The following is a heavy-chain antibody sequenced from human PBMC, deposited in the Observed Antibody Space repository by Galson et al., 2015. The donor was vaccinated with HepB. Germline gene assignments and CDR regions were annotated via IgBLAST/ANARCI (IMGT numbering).Heavy chain of an antibody. CDR1: GCAFTTYY. CDR2: INPSGGST. CDR3: ARDRVPVAYGYYYHYMDV. V-gene: IGHV1-46*01. J-gene: IGHJ6*03. D-gene: IGHD2-2*01. Sequence: SVKVSCKASGCAFTTYYMHWVRQAPGQGLAWMGIINPSGGSTTYAQAFRGRVTMTRDTSTSTVYMELSSLTSDDTAVYYCARDRVPVAYGYYYHYMDVWGKGTTVTVSS.